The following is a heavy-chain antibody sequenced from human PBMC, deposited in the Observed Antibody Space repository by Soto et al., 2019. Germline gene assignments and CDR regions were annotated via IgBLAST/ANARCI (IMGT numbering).Heavy chain of an antibody. Sequence: SGTLALTCMVSGGSISSDDHYCSWIRQPPGKGLEWVGYIYYSGSTYYNPSLKSRVTISGDTSKNQFSLKLSSVTAADTAVYSCASGGYYLPYFDYWGQGTLLTVSS. CDR1: GGSISSDDHY. CDR2: IYYSGST. D-gene: IGHD3-22*01. J-gene: IGHJ4*02. CDR3: ASGGYYLPYFDY. V-gene: IGHV4-30-4*01.